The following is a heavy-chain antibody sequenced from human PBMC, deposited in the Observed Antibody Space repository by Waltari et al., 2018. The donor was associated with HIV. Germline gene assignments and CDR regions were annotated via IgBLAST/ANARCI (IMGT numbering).Heavy chain of an antibody. CDR1: GGFCRSSDYY. CDR2: IQYGGNT. CDR3: ARRGNYRAAEYNYFGP. J-gene: IGHJ5*02. V-gene: IGHV4-39*01. D-gene: IGHD1-7*01. Sequence: QLQLQESGPGVVKPLETLSLTCPVSGGFCRSSDYYWAWIRQSPGKGLEWIGNIQYGGNTIYNPSLESRVSMAIDTSRGQFSLTLKDVTAADTAVYFCARRGNYRAAEYNYFGPWGQGIQVIVSS.